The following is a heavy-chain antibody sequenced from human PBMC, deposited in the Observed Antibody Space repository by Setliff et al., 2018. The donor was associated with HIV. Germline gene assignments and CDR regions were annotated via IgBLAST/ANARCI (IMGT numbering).Heavy chain of an antibody. J-gene: IGHJ4*02. CDR2: ISGAGATT. Sequence: GGSLRLSCATSGFTFSYYGMHWVRQAPGKGLEWVAGISGAGATTYYADPVKGRFTISRDNAKKSLHLQMNSLRAEDTALYYCAKAPGSSWSSPLESWGQGTLVTVSS. CDR3: AKAPGSSWSSPLES. CDR1: GFTFSYYG. D-gene: IGHD6-13*01. V-gene: IGHV3-23*01.